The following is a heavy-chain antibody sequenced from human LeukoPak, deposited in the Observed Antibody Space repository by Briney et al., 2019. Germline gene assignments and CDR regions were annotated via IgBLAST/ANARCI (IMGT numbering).Heavy chain of an antibody. CDR1: GFTFSSYE. D-gene: IGHD3-10*01. V-gene: IGHV3-48*03. J-gene: IGHJ4*02. CDR2: ISSSGSTI. CDR3: AKDNSGWSFRRRGVIGSFDY. Sequence: PGGSLRLSCAASGFTFSSYEMNWVRQAPGKGLEWVSYISSSGSTIYYADSVKGRFTISRDNAKNSLYLQMNSLRAEDTAVYYCAKDNSGWSFRRRGVIGSFDYWGQGTLVTVSS.